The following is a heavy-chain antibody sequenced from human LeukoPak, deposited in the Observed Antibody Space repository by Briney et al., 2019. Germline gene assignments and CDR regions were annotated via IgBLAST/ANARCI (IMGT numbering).Heavy chain of an antibody. V-gene: IGHV4-39*07. CDR3: ARGRVSSSTWYSTYYYYFYMDV. D-gene: IGHD1-1*01. J-gene: IGHJ6*03. CDR2: IYYSGST. Sequence: SPSETLSLTCTVSGGSINSGDYYWVWIRQPPGKGLEWIGSIYYSGSTSYNPSLKSRVTMTVDTSKSQFSLKLSSVTAADTAVYFCARGRVSSSTWYSTYYYYFYMDVWGKGTTVTVSS. CDR1: GGSINSGDYY.